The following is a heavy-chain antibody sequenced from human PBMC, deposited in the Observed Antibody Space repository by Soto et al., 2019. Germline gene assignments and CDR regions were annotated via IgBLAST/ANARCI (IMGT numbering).Heavy chain of an antibody. CDR3: ARHNAPSIAARPSSGVPYYYYGMDV. CDR1: GYSFTSYW. J-gene: IGHJ6*02. Sequence: PGESLKISCKGSGYSFTSYWISWVRQMPGKGLEWMGRIDPSDSYTNYSPSFQGHVTISADKSISTAYLQWSSLKASDTAMYYCARHNAPSIAARPSSGVPYYYYGMDVWGQGTTVTVSS. D-gene: IGHD6-6*01. CDR2: IDPSDSYT. V-gene: IGHV5-10-1*01.